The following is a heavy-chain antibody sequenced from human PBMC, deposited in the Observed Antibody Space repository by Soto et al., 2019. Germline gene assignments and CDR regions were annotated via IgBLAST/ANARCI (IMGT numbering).Heavy chain of an antibody. J-gene: IGHJ4*02. V-gene: IGHV3-23*01. D-gene: IGHD6-6*01. Sequence: PGGSLRLSCEVSGFTFSSYAMSWVRQTPGKGLEWVSTISGSGATTSSSASVMARFTISRDISNNTLSLQMTRLTGAYTALYFCAKEGSSSLYYFDSWGQGTLVTLSS. CDR3: AKEGSSSLYYFDS. CDR2: ISGSGATT. CDR1: GFTFSSYA.